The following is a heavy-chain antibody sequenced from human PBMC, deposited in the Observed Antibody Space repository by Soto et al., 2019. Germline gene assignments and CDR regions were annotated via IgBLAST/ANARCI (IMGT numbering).Heavy chain of an antibody. CDR1: GFTFSSYG. CDR3: AKPLRQQLADFDY. J-gene: IGHJ4*02. Sequence: QVQLVESGGGVVQPGRSLRLSCAASGFTFSSYGMHWVRQAPGKGLEWVAVISYDGSNKYYADSVKGRFTISRDNSKNTLYLQMNSLRAEDTAVYYCAKPLRQQLADFDYWGQGTLVTVSS. CDR2: ISYDGSNK. D-gene: IGHD6-13*01. V-gene: IGHV3-30*18.